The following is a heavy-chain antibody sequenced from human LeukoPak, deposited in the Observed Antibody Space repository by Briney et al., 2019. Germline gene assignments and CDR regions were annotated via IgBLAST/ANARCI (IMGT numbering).Heavy chain of an antibody. CDR1: GGSISSSSYY. V-gene: IGHV4-39*01. Sequence: SETLSLTCTVSGGSISSSSYYWGWIRQPPGQGLEWIGSIYYSGSTYYNPSLKSRVTISVDTSKNQFSLKLSSVTAADTAVHYCARTYSSGWYPSYYYYGMDVWGQGTTVTVSS. J-gene: IGHJ6*02. CDR3: ARTYSSGWYPSYYYYGMDV. D-gene: IGHD6-19*01. CDR2: IYYSGST.